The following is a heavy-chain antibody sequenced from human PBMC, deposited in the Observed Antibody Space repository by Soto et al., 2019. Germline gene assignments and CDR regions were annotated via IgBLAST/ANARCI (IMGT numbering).Heavy chain of an antibody. Sequence: QVQLQESGPGLVKPSETLSLTCTVSGGSVSSGSYYWSWIRQPPGKGLEWIGYIYYSGSTNYNPSLKSRVTISVDTSKNQFSLKLSSVTAADTAVYYCARGIAATMVRGIRYYYGMDVWGQGTTVTVSS. CDR3: ARGIAATMVRGIRYYYGMDV. J-gene: IGHJ6*02. V-gene: IGHV4-61*01. D-gene: IGHD3-10*01. CDR2: IYYSGST. CDR1: GGSVSSGSYY.